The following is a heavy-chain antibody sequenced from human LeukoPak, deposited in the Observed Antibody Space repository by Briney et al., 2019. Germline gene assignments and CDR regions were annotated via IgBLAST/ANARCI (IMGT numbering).Heavy chain of an antibody. J-gene: IGHJ4*02. D-gene: IGHD5-24*01. CDR2: ISSSGSTT. Sequence: GGSLRLSCAASGFTFSDHYMSWIRQAPGKGLEWVSYISSSGSTTDYADSMKGRFTISRDNAKSSLFLQMNSLRAEDTAVYYCARDQGMATITGFDHWGQGTLVTVSS. V-gene: IGHV3-11*04. CDR3: ARDQGMATITGFDH. CDR1: GFTFSDHY.